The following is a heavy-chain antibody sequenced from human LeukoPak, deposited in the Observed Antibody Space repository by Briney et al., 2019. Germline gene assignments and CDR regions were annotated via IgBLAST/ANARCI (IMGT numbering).Heavy chain of an antibody. CDR3: ARDRRSGYCSSTSCYLYDY. D-gene: IGHD2-2*01. V-gene: IGHV1-18*01. CDR2: ISAYNGNT. Sequence: GASVKVSCKASGYTFTSYGISWVRQAPGRGLEWMGWISAYNGNTNYAQKLQGRVTMTTDTSTSTAYMELRSLRSDDTAVYYCARDRRSGYCSSTSCYLYDYWGQGTLVTVSS. J-gene: IGHJ4*02. CDR1: GYTFTSYG.